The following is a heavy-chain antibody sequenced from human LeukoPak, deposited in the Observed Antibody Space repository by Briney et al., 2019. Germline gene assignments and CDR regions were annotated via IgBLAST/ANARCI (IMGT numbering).Heavy chain of an antibody. CDR3: ARWYKGFSYCSSTSCYHRGFDP. CDR1: GYTFTSYD. D-gene: IGHD2-2*01. V-gene: IGHV1-8*01. CDR2: MNPNSGNT. Sequence: ASVKVSCKASGYTFTSYDINWLRQATGQGLEWMGRMNPNSGNTGYAQKFQGRVTMTRNTSISTAYMELSSLRSEDTAVYYCARWYKGFSYCSSTSCYHRGFDPWGQGTLVTVSS. J-gene: IGHJ5*02.